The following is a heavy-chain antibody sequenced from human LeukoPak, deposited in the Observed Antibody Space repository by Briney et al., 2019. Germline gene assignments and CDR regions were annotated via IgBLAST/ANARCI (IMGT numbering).Heavy chain of an antibody. CDR2: INPGGNEI. CDR1: GFTFSSYA. V-gene: IGHV3-7*01. Sequence: QSGGSLRLSCAASGFTFSSYAMNWVRQAPGKGLEWVANINPGGNEIRSVDSVKGRSIISRDNAKNSLDLQMSSLRVEDTAVYYCMCWGTDNHWGQGILVTVSS. D-gene: IGHD7-27*01. CDR3: MCWGTDNH. J-gene: IGHJ4*02.